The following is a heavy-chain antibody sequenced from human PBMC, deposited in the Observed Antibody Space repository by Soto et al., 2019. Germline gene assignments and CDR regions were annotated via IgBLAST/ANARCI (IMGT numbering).Heavy chain of an antibody. CDR1: GGTFSSYT. V-gene: IGHV1-69*02. CDR2: IIPILGIA. CDR3: AWGTPSPYGMDV. Sequence: QVQLVQSGAEVKKPGSSVKVSCKASGGTFSSYTISWVRQAPGQGLEWMGRIIPILGIANYAQKFQGRVTITGDKSTSPAYMELSGLRSEDTAVYYCAWGTPSPYGMDVWGQGTTVTVCS. D-gene: IGHD3-16*01. J-gene: IGHJ6*02.